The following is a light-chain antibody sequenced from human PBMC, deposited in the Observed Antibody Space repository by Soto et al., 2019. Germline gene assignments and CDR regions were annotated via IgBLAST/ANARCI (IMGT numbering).Light chain of an antibody. Sequence: QSALTQPASVSGSPGQSITISCTGTSSDVGAYNFVSWYQLHSGKAPRLLIYDVTNRPSGVSNCFSGSKSGNTASLTISGLQAEDEADYYCSSYAGSSALEVFGTGTKVTVL. J-gene: IGLJ1*01. CDR3: SSYAGSSALEV. CDR1: SSDVGAYNF. CDR2: DVT. V-gene: IGLV2-14*01.